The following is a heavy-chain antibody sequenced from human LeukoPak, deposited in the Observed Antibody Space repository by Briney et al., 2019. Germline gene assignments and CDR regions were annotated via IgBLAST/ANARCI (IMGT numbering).Heavy chain of an antibody. Sequence: PSETLSLTCTVSGGSISSYYWSWLRQPPGKGLEWIGYIYYSGSTNYNPSLKSRVTISVDTSKNQFSLKLSSVTAADTAVYYCARRSGDGKRDAFDIWGQGTMVTVSS. CDR2: IYYSGST. J-gene: IGHJ3*02. CDR1: GGSISSYY. CDR3: ARRSGDGKRDAFDI. D-gene: IGHD5-24*01. V-gene: IGHV4-59*08.